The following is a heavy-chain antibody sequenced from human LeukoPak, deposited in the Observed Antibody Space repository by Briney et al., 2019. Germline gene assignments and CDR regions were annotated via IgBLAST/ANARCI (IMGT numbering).Heavy chain of an antibody. Sequence: PGGSLRLSCEASGFTFSSYWMSWVRQAPGKGLEWVANIKQDGSEKYYVDSVKGRFTISRDNAKNSLYLQMNSLRAEDTAVYYCARGGRGYSYGDDAFDIWGQGTMVTVSS. CDR2: IKQDGSEK. D-gene: IGHD5-18*01. V-gene: IGHV3-7*05. J-gene: IGHJ3*02. CDR3: ARGGRGYSYGDDAFDI. CDR1: GFTFSSYW.